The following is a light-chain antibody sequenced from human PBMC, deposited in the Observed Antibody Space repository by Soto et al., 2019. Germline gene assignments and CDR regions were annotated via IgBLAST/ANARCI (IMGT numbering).Light chain of an antibody. CDR3: QSYDSSLSGYV. V-gene: IGLV1-40*01. J-gene: IGLJ1*01. Sequence: QSVLTQPPSVSGAPGQRVTISCTGSSSNIGAGSGVHWYQQLPGTAPKLLIYNDNKRPSGVPDRFSGSKSGTSASLAITGLQAEDEADYYCQSYDSSLSGYVFGTGTKLTVL. CDR2: NDN. CDR1: SSNIGAGSG.